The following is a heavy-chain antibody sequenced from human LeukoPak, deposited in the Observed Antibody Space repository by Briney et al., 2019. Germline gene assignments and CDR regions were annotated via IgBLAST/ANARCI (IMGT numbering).Heavy chain of an antibody. J-gene: IGHJ1*01. CDR1: GGTFSSYA. CDR2: IIPIFGTA. D-gene: IGHD3-16*01. Sequence: SVKVSCKASGGTFSSYAISWVRQAPGQGLEWMGGIIPIFGTANYAQKFQGRVTITTDESTSTAYMELSSLRSEDTAVYYCARGLPGDTPSAEYFQHWGQGTLVTVSS. CDR3: ARGLPGDTPSAEYFQH. V-gene: IGHV1-69*05.